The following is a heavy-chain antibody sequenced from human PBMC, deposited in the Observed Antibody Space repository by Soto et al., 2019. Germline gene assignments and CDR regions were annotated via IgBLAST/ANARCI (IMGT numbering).Heavy chain of an antibody. J-gene: IGHJ1*01. D-gene: IGHD6-13*01. CDR2: ISGYNGNT. CDR1: GYTFTTYG. CDR3: GRERDGSSWSSAEYLQH. V-gene: IGHV1-18*01. Sequence: QVQLVQSGAEVKKPGASVKVSCKASGYTFTTYGIHWVRQAPGQGLEWMGRISGYNGNTNYAQKFQGRVTMTTDTSTTTAYMDLRSLRSDDTAVYYCGRERDGSSWSSAEYLQHWGQGTLVTVSS.